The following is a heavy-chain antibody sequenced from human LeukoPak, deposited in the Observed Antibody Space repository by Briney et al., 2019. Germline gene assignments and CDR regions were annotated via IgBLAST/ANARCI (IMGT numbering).Heavy chain of an antibody. CDR1: GFTFSSYW. Sequence: GGSLRLSCAASGFTFSSYWMHWVRQAPGKGLVWVSRINSDGSSTSYADSVKGRFTISRDNAKNTLYLQMNSLRAEDTAVYYCAVFYGSGSYYNDAFDIWGQGTIVTVSS. D-gene: IGHD3-10*01. J-gene: IGHJ3*02. CDR2: INSDGSST. CDR3: AVFYGSGSYYNDAFDI. V-gene: IGHV3-74*01.